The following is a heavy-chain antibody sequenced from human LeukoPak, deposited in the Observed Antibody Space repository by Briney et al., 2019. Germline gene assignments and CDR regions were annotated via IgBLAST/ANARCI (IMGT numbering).Heavy chain of an antibody. J-gene: IGHJ4*02. V-gene: IGHV3-43*01. CDR1: GFTFDKYT. Sequence: GGSLRLSCVASGFTFDKYTMHWIRQAPGKGLEWVTLINRDGRTTYYADSVKGRFTISRDNSRNSLYLQMNSLRTEDSALYYCAKDFDWLPDYWGQGTLVTVSS. D-gene: IGHD3-9*01. CDR2: INRDGRTT. CDR3: AKDFDWLPDY.